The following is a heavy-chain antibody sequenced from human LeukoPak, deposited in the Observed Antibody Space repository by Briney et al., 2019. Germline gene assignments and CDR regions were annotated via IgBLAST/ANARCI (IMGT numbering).Heavy chain of an antibody. Sequence: GRSLRLSCAASGFPFTDYGMHWVRQAPGRGLEWVAVISYDGSNKYYADSVKGRFTISRDNSKNTLYLQMNSLRAEDTAVYYCARGSSGWSFDIRGQGTMVTVSS. CDR1: GFPFTDYG. V-gene: IGHV3-30*03. J-gene: IGHJ3*02. CDR3: ARGSSGWSFDI. D-gene: IGHD6-19*01. CDR2: ISYDGSNK.